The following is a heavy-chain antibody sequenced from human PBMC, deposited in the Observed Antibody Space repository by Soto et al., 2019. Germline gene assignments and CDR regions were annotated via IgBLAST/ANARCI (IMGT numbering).Heavy chain of an antibody. J-gene: IGHJ3*02. D-gene: IGHD3-9*01. CDR3: ARGVPSDWGSQDDAFDI. V-gene: IGHV1-46*01. CDR1: GYTFTSYY. Sequence: QVQLVQSGAEVKKPGASVKVSCKASGYTFTSYYMHWVRQAPGQGLEWMGIINPSGGRTSYAQKFHGRVITTSGTATSTVYMELSSLRSEQTAVYYAARGVPSDWGSQDDAFDIWGPGTMVTVAS. CDR2: INPSGGRT.